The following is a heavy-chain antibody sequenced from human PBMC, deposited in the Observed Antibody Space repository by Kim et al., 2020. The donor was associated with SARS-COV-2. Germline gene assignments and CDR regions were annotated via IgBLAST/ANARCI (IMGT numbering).Heavy chain of an antibody. CDR2: IWYDGSNK. CDR1: GFTFSSYG. D-gene: IGHD3-10*01. Sequence: GGSLRLSCAASGFTFSSYGMHWVRQAPGKGLEWVAVIWYDGSNKYYADSVKGRFTISRDNSKNTLYLQMNSLRAEDTAVYYCARLLSYYYGSGSYHPGHQSANDYWGQGTLVTVSS. V-gene: IGHV3-33*01. J-gene: IGHJ4*02. CDR3: ARLLSYYYGSGSYHPGHQSANDY.